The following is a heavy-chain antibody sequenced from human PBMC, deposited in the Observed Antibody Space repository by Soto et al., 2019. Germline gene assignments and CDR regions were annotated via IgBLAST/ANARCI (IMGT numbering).Heavy chain of an antibody. CDR1: GFTFSSYA. D-gene: IGHD4-17*01. J-gene: IGHJ4*02. Sequence: HPGGSLRLSCAASGFTFSSYAMHWVRQAPGKGLEWVAVISYDGSNKYYADSVKGRFTISRDNSKNTLYLQMNSLRAEDTAVYYCARDQTTVTSGFDYWGQGTLVTVSS. CDR3: ARDQTTVTSGFDY. CDR2: ISYDGSNK. V-gene: IGHV3-30-3*01.